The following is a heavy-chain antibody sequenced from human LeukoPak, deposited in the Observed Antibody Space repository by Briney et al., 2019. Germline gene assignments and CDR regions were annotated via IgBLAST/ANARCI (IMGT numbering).Heavy chain of an antibody. CDR2: INPNSGGT. V-gene: IGHV1-2*06. D-gene: IGHD6-13*01. CDR3: ARGAFRAAPAGNYYYYGVDV. CDR1: GYTFTGYY. Sequence: ASVKVSCKASGYTFTGYYMHWVRQAPGQGLEWMGRINPNSGGTNYAQKFQGRVTMTRDTASSTAYMELSRLRSADTAVYYCARGAFRAAPAGNYYYYGVDVWGQGTTVTVSS. J-gene: IGHJ6*02.